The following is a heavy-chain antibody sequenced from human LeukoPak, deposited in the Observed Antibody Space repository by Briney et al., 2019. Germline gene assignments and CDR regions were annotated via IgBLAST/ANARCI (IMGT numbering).Heavy chain of an antibody. CDR1: GGSISSSSYY. J-gene: IGHJ4*02. D-gene: IGHD6-19*01. V-gene: IGHV4-39*02. Sequence: PSETLSLTCPVSGGSISSSSYYWGWIRQPPGKGLEWIGSIYYSGSTCYNPSLKSRVTISVDTSKNQFSLKLSSVTAADTAVYYCATDGRYVAVRNYWGQGTLVTVSS. CDR2: IYYSGST. CDR3: ATDGRYVAVRNY.